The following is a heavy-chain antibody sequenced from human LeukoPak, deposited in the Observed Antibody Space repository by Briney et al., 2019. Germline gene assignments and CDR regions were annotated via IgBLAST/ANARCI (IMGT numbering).Heavy chain of an antibody. CDR1: GFTFSSYA. V-gene: IGHV3-23*01. Sequence: GGSLRLSCAASGFTFSSYAMSWVRQAPGKGLEWVSAISGSGGSTYYADSVKGRFTISRDNSKNTLYMQMNSLRAEDTAVYYCAKNYDYVWGSYRLGYYFDYWGQGTLVTVSS. J-gene: IGHJ4*02. CDR3: AKNYDYVWGSYRLGYYFDY. CDR2: ISGSGGST. D-gene: IGHD3-16*02.